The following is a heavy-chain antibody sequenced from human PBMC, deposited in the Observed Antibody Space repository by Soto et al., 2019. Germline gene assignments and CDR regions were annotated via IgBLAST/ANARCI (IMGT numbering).Heavy chain of an antibody. D-gene: IGHD6-6*01. V-gene: IGHV1-8*01. CDR1: GYTFTNYD. CDR2: MNPNSGKI. CDR3: ARDLAAARLLRAN. Sequence: ASVKVSCKASGYTFTNYDINWVRQATGQGPEYMGWMNPNSGKIGYVQKFQGRFTMTSNTSISTAYMELSSLRAEDTAVYYCARDLAAARLLRANWGQGTLVTVSS. J-gene: IGHJ4*02.